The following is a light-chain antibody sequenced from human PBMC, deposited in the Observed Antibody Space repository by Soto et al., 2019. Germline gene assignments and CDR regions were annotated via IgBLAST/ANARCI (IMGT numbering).Light chain of an antibody. Sequence: EIVLTQSPGTLSLSPGERATLSCSASQSVSSSYLAWYQQKPGQAPRLLIYGASSRDTGIPDRFRGSGSGTDFTLTISRLEPEDFAVYYCHQYDSSPLTFGGGTEVEIK. CDR3: HQYDSSPLT. CDR1: QSVSSSY. J-gene: IGKJ4*01. V-gene: IGKV3-20*01. CDR2: GAS.